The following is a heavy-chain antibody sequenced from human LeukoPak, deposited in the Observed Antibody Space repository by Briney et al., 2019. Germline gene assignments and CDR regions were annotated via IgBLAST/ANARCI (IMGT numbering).Heavy chain of an antibody. Sequence: PSETLSLTCSVFGASVTTRSYYWGWIRQSPGKGPEWIGSMYNGGRTYYNPSLKSRVTISVDMSKNQFSLKVNSVTAADTAVYYCARQDLVGDYYYYMDVWDRGTTVTVSS. CDR2: MYNGGRT. CDR1: GASVTTRSYY. D-gene: IGHD6-6*01. J-gene: IGHJ6*03. CDR3: ARQDLVGDYYYYMDV. V-gene: IGHV4-39*01.